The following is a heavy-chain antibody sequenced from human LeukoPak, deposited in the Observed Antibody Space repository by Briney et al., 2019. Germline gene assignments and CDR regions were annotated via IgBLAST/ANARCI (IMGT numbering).Heavy chain of an antibody. CDR1: GFTFSSYS. CDR2: ISISTGTT. Sequence: GGSLRLSCAASGFTFSSYSMNWLRQAPGKGLEWISYISISTGTTYYADSVKGRFTISRDDAENSLYLHMNSLRAEDTAVYFCARDTRYAFDIWGQGTMVTVSS. D-gene: IGHD4-17*01. V-gene: IGHV3-48*04. J-gene: IGHJ3*02. CDR3: ARDTRYAFDI.